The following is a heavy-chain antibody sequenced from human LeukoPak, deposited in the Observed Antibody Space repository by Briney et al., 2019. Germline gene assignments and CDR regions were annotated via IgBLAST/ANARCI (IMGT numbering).Heavy chain of an antibody. CDR3: ARVYVAVAEDAFDI. CDR2: INHSGST. Sequence: SETLSLTCAVYGGSFSGYYWSWIRQPPGKGLEWIGEINHSGSTNYNPSLKSRVTISVDTSKNQFSLKLSSVTAADTAVYYCARVYVAVAEDAFDIWGQGTMVTVSS. V-gene: IGHV4-34*01. J-gene: IGHJ3*02. D-gene: IGHD6-19*01. CDR1: GGSFSGYY.